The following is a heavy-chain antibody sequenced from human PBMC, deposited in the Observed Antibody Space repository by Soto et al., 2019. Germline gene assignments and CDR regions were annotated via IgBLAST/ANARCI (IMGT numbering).Heavy chain of an antibody. J-gene: IGHJ3*02. D-gene: IGHD1-26*01. Sequence: PWWSLRLSCASSGFTFSSYSMNWVRQAPGKGLEWVSSISSSSSYIYYADSVKGRFTISRDNAKNSLYLQMNSLRAEDTAVYYCAREWELRAFDIWGQGTMVTVSS. CDR1: GFTFSSYS. CDR2: ISSSSSYI. CDR3: AREWELRAFDI. V-gene: IGHV3-21*04.